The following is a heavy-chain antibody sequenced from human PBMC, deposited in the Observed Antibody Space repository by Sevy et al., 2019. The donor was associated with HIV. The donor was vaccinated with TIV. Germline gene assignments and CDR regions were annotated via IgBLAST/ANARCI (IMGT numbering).Heavy chain of an antibody. V-gene: IGHV3-33*01. D-gene: IGHD3-22*01. CDR3: ARWGNSSGIDY. Sequence: GGSLRLSCTASGFYFGIHWVRQAPGKGLEWVALIWYDGINKDYADSVKGRFTISRDNSKKTVFLQMNSLRAEETGMYYCARWGNSSGIDYWGQGTLVTVPS. CDR1: GFYFG. J-gene: IGHJ4*02. CDR2: IWYDGINK.